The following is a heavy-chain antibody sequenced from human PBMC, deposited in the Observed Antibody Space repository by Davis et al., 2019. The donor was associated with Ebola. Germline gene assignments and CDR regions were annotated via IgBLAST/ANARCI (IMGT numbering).Heavy chain of an antibody. J-gene: IGHJ6*04. CDR3: ARGLVAGTLSYYYGMEV. V-gene: IGHV1-3*01. D-gene: IGHD2-15*01. CDR2: INAGKGNT. Sequence: AASVKVSCKASGYTFISYAIHWVRQAPGQRLEWMGWINAGKGNTKYSQNFQGRVTFSRDTSANTAYMELSSLRSEDTAVYYCARGLVAGTLSYYYGMEVWGKGTTVIVSS. CDR1: GYTFISYA.